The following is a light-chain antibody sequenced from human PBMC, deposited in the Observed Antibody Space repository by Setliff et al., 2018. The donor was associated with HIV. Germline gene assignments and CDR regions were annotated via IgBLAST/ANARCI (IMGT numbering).Light chain of an antibody. Sequence: QSVLTQPPSLSGAPGQRVTISCTGSSSNIGAGYDVHWYKQLPGTAPKLLIYGYNNRPSGVPDRFSGPKSGTSASLAITGLQAEDEADYYCQSYDSRLSGYVFGTGTKVTVL. CDR3: QSYDSRLSGYV. V-gene: IGLV1-40*01. J-gene: IGLJ1*01. CDR1: SSNIGAGYD. CDR2: GYN.